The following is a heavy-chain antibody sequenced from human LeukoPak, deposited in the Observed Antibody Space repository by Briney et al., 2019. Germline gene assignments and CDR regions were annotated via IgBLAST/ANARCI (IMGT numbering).Heavy chain of an antibody. Sequence: GGSLRLSCAASGFTFSSYGMHWVRQAPGKGLEWVAVIWYDGSNKYYADSVKGRFTISRENSKNTLYLQMNSLRAEDTAVYYCARDIRDEYYFDYWGQGTLVTVSS. D-gene: IGHD5-24*01. CDR3: ARDIRDEYYFDY. CDR1: GFTFSSYG. J-gene: IGHJ4*02. V-gene: IGHV3-33*01. CDR2: IWYDGSNK.